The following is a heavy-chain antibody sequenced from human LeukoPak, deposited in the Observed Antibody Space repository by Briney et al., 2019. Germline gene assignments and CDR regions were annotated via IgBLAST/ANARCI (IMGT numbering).Heavy chain of an antibody. CDR2: IYSDGNT. V-gene: IGHV3-53*01. D-gene: IGHD1-1*01. CDR1: GFTLSSRF. J-gene: IGHJ4*02. Sequence: GRSLRLSCAASGFTLSSRFISWVRQAPGKGVEWVSVIYSDGNTYYAASVKGRFTVSRDTSKTTMSLQMNSLRGEDTAVYYCAIGGTDDWKRFDSWGQGTLVTVSP. CDR3: AIGGTDDWKRFDS.